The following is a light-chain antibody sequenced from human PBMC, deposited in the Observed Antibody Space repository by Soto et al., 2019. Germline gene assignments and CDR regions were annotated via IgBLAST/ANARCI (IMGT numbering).Light chain of an antibody. CDR1: QSISSW. V-gene: IGKV1-5*01. J-gene: IGKJ4*01. Sequence: DLQMTQSPSTLSASVGDRVTITCRASQSISSWLAWYQQKPGKAPKLLIYDASSLESGVPSRFSGSGSGTEFTLTISSLQPDDFATYYCQQYNSYSPLTFGGGTKVDIK. CDR3: QQYNSYSPLT. CDR2: DAS.